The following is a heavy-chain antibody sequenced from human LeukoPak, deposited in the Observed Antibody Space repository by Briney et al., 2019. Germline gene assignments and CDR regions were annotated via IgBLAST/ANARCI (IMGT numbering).Heavy chain of an antibody. D-gene: IGHD4-23*01. CDR1: GFSRNTTTLG. CDR2: LFWDDDS. V-gene: IGHV2-5*02. CDR3: AHATNSHFDY. Sequence: SGPTLVKPTQTLTLTCTFSGFSRNTTTLGVGWIRQPPGKALEWLALLFWDDDSRLSPSLESRLTITKDTSKNQVVLTMTDMDPVDTATYYCAHATNSHFDYWGQGTLVTVSS. J-gene: IGHJ4*02.